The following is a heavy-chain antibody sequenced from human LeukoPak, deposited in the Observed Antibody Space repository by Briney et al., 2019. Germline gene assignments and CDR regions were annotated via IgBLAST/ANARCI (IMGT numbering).Heavy chain of an antibody. V-gene: IGHV3-30*18. CDR3: AKSPYVWGIPEYYFDY. Sequence: GGSLRLSCAASGFTFSSYGMHRVRQAPGKGLEWVAVISYDGSNKYYADSVKGRFTISRDNSKNTLYLQMNSLRAEDTAVYYCAKSPYVWGIPEYYFDYWGQGTLVTVSS. D-gene: IGHD3-16*01. J-gene: IGHJ4*02. CDR1: GFTFSSYG. CDR2: ISYDGSNK.